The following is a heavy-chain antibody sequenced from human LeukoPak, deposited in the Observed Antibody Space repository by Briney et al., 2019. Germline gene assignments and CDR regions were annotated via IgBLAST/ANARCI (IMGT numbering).Heavy chain of an antibody. CDR3: ARHRGLEMATILPFDY. CDR1: GYSISDGYY. Sequence: SETLSLTCTVSGYSISDGYYWGWIRQPPGKGLEWIGSIYHSGSTYYNPSLKSRVTISVDTSKNQFSLKLSSVTAADTAVYYCARHRGLEMATILPFDYWGQGTLVTVSS. V-gene: IGHV4-38-2*02. D-gene: IGHD5-24*01. CDR2: IYHSGST. J-gene: IGHJ4*02.